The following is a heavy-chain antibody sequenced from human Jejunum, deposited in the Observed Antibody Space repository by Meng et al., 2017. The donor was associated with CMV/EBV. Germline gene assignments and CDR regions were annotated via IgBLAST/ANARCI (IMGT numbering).Heavy chain of an antibody. CDR3: AMPDTNTWFGGYYFDF. CDR2: MYSAGNT. CDR1: GFSVSNSY. V-gene: IGHV3-66*01. D-gene: IGHD3-16*01. Sequence: EVQLVESGGGLVQPGGSLRLSCAASGFSVSNSYMSWVRQAPGKGLEWVSVMYSAGNTYYADSVKGRFTTSRDNSKNTLYLQMNSLRAEDTAVYYCAMPDTNTWFGGYYFDFWGQGTLVTVYS. J-gene: IGHJ4*02.